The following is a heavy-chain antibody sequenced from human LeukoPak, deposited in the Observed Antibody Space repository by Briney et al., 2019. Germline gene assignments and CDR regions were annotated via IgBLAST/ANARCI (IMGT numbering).Heavy chain of an antibody. CDR1: GYTFSSYG. J-gene: IGHJ3*02. D-gene: IGHD1-26*01. Sequence: ASVKVSCKASGYTFSSYGISWVRQAPGQGLEWMGWISAYNGNTNYAQKFQGRVTMTRDTSISTAYMELSRLRSDDTAVYYCARDFGSGSYYGMGAFDIWGQGTMVTVSS. V-gene: IGHV1-18*01. CDR3: ARDFGSGSYYGMGAFDI. CDR2: ISAYNGNT.